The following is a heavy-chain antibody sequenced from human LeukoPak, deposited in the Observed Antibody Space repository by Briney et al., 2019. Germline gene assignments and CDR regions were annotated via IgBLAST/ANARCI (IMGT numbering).Heavy chain of an antibody. J-gene: IGHJ4*02. CDR1: GYSFTSFW. V-gene: IGHV5-51*01. CDR3: AREESIAAAAY. Sequence: KHGESLKISCKGSGYSFTSFWIGWVRQMPGKGLEWMGIIYPGDSDTRYSPSFQGQVTISADKSISTAYLQWSSLKGSDTAMYYCAREESIAAAAYWGQGTLVTVSS. CDR2: IYPGDSDT. D-gene: IGHD6-13*01.